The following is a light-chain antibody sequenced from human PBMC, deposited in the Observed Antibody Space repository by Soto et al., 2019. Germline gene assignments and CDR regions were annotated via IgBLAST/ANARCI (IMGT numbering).Light chain of an antibody. CDR1: RSNIGPNA. CDR3: VAGAESLNVLYV. CDR2: NNN. V-gene: IGLV1-44*01. Sequence: QSVLTQPPSASATPGQRVTISCSGTRSNIGPNAVNWYQQLPGTAPRLLIYNNNQRPSGVPDRFSCSKSGTSAALAISGLQSADEAIYFYVAGAESLNVLYVFGTGTKLTVL. J-gene: IGLJ1*01.